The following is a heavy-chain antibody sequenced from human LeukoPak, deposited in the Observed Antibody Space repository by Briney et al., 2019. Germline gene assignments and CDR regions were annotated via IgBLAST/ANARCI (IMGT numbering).Heavy chain of an antibody. CDR1: GFTFSSYG. J-gene: IGHJ4*02. Sequence: GGSLRLSCAASGFTFSSYGMDWVRQAPGKGLEWVSYISSSDNTIHYADSVKGRFTISRDNAKNSLYLEMNSLRDGDTAVYYCARVHRGYSYGRLDYWGQGTLVTVSS. CDR3: ARVHRGYSYGRLDY. V-gene: IGHV3-48*02. D-gene: IGHD5-18*01. CDR2: ISSSDNTI.